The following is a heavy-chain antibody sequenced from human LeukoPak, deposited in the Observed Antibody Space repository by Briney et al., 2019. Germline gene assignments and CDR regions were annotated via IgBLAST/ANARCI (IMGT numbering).Heavy chain of an antibody. CDR3: AREAHYGGNPVTYGMDV. V-gene: IGHV3-23*01. CDR2: ISDSGGRT. CDR1: GITLSNYG. J-gene: IGHJ6*02. D-gene: IGHD4-23*01. Sequence: PGGSLRLSCAVSGITLSNYGMSWVRQAPGKGLEWVAGISDSGGRTNYADSVKGRFTISRDNPKNTLYLQVNSLRAEDTAVYYCAREAHYGGNPVTYGMDVWGQGTTVTVSS.